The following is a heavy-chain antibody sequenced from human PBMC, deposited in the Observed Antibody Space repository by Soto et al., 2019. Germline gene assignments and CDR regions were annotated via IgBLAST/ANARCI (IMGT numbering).Heavy chain of an antibody. D-gene: IGHD5-18*01. CDR2: IYPGDSDT. Sequence: GESLKISCKGSGYSLIDYWIGWVRQVPGKGLEWMGVIYPGDSDTRYSPSFQGHVTISADKSISTAYLQWSSLKASDTAMYFCARTESGYSYGFADVWGQGTTVTVSS. CDR1: GYSLIDYW. J-gene: IGHJ6*02. CDR3: ARTESGYSYGFADV. V-gene: IGHV5-51*01.